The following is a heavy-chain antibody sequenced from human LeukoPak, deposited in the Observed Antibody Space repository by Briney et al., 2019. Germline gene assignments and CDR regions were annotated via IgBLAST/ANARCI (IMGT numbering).Heavy chain of an antibody. V-gene: IGHV4-59*10. J-gene: IGHJ4*02. CDR1: GGSFSGYY. CDR2: IDSSGTT. CDR3: ARSPPDYVWGSYRYYFDY. D-gene: IGHD3-16*02. Sequence: SETLSLTCAVYGGSFSGYYWSWIRQPAGKGLEWIGHIDSSGTTNYNPSLKSRVTISVDTSKNQFSLKLSSVTAADTAVYYCARSPPDYVWGSYRYYFDYWGQGTLVTVSS.